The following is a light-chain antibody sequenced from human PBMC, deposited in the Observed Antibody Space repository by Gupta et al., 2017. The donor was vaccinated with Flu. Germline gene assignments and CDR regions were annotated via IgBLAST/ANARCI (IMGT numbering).Light chain of an antibody. CDR3: SSYTSSSILWV. Sequence: QSALTQPASVSGSPGQSITISCTGTSSDVGGYNYVSWYQQHPGKAPKLMIYEVSNRPSGVSNRFSGSKSGTTASLTISGLQAEDEADYYCSSYTSSSILWVFGGGTKLTVL. CDR2: EVS. CDR1: SSDVGGYNY. J-gene: IGLJ3*02. V-gene: IGLV2-14*01.